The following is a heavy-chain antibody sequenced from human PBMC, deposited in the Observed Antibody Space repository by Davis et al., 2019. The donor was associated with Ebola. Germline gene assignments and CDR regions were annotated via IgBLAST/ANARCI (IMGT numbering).Heavy chain of an antibody. V-gene: IGHV1-18*04. CDR1: GYTFTSYG. CDR3: ARTAAAGTRVSKSYYGMDV. D-gene: IGHD6-13*01. CDR2: ISAYNGNT. J-gene: IGHJ6*04. Sequence: AASVKVSCKASGYTFTSYGISWVRQAPGQGLEWMGWISAYNGNTNYAQKLQGRVTMTTDTSTSTAYMELRSLRSDDTGVYFCARTAAAGTRVSKSYYGMDVWGSGTTVTVSS.